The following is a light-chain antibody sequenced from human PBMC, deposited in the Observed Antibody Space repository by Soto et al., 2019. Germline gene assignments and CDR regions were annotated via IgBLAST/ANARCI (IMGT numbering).Light chain of an antibody. CDR1: QGISSY. CDR2: AAS. CDR3: QQYYSYPRT. V-gene: IGKV1-8*01. J-gene: IGKJ1*01. Sequence: RMTQSPSSLSASTGDRVTITCRASQGISSYLAWYQQKPGKAPKLLIYAASTLQSGVPSRFSGSGSGTDFTLTISCLQSEDFATYYCQQYYSYPRTFGQGTKVEIK.